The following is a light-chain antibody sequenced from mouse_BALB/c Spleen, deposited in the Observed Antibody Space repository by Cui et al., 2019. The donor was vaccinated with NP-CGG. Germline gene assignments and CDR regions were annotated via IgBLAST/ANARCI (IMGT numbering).Light chain of an antibody. CDR2: GTN. V-gene: IGLV1*01. CDR3: ALCYSNHWV. J-gene: IGLJ1*01. CDR1: TGAVTTSNY. Sequence: QAVVTQESALTTSPGETVTLTCRSNTGAVTTSNYANWVQEKPDHLFTGLIGGTNNRVPGVPARFSGSLIGDKAALTITGAQTDDEAIYFCALCYSNHWVFGGGTKLTVL.